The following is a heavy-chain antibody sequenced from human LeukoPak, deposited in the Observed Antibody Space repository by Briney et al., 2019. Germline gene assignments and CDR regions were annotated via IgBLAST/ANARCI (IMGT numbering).Heavy chain of an antibody. V-gene: IGHV1-2*02. Sequence: ASVKVSCKASGYTFTGYYMHWVRQAPGQGLEWMGWINPNSGGTNYAQKFQGRVTMTRDTSISTAYMELSRLRSDDTAVYYCARYNKNYYYGMDVWGQGTTVTVSS. J-gene: IGHJ6*02. CDR1: GYTFTGYY. CDR3: ARYNKNYYYGMDV. D-gene: IGHD1-1*01. CDR2: INPNSGGT.